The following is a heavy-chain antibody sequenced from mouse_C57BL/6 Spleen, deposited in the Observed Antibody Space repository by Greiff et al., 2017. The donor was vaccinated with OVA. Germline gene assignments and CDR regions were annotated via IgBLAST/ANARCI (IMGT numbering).Heavy chain of an antibody. CDR1: GYTFTDYY. Sequence: VQLQQSGPELVKPGASVKISCKASGYTFTDYYMNWVKQSHGKSLEWIGDINPNNGGTSYNQKFKGKATLTVDKSSSTAYMELRSLTSEDSAVYYCARLDYSNSGAMDYWGQGTSVTVSS. CDR2: INPNNGGT. V-gene: IGHV1-26*01. D-gene: IGHD2-5*01. CDR3: ARLDYSNSGAMDY. J-gene: IGHJ4*01.